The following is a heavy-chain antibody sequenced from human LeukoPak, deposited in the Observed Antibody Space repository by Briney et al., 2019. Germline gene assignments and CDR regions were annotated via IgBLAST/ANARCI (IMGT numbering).Heavy chain of an antibody. CDR3: ARDSCGSPSCFDY. Sequence: GGSLRLSCTASGFTFSSYGMHWVRQAPSRGLEWVAAIQYDGSIEYYADSVKGRFTISRDQSKNTLFLQVNSLRAEDTAVYYCARDSCGSPSCFDYWGRGTLVTVSS. CDR2: IQYDGSIE. D-gene: IGHD2-2*01. J-gene: IGHJ4*02. CDR1: GFTFSSYG. V-gene: IGHV3-33*01.